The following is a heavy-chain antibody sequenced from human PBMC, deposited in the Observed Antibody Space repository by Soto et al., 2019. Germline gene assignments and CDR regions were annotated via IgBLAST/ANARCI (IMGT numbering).Heavy chain of an antibody. CDR1: GYTFTGYY. D-gene: IGHD5-12*01. CDR3: ARGSGAGYSGYYYYYGMDV. Sequence: ASMQGSCKASGYTFTGYYMHWVRQAPGQGLEWMGWINPNSGGTNYAQKFQGWVTMTRDTSISTAYMELSRLRSDDTAVYYCARGSGAGYSGYYYYYGMDVWGQGTTVTVSS. CDR2: INPNSGGT. J-gene: IGHJ6*02. V-gene: IGHV1-2*04.